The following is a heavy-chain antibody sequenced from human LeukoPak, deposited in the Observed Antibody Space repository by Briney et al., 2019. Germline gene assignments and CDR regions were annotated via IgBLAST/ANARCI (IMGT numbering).Heavy chain of an antibody. D-gene: IGHD6-13*01. J-gene: IGHJ4*02. CDR1: GFTFSTSA. Sequence: GGSLGLSCAASGFTFSTSAMSWVRQAPGKGLEWVSSIGNSGGTTYYADSVKGRFTISRDNSKNTLYLQMNSLRAEDTALYYCAKLLPAAGTGYWGQGTLVTVSS. V-gene: IGHV3-23*01. CDR2: IGNSGGTT. CDR3: AKLLPAAGTGY.